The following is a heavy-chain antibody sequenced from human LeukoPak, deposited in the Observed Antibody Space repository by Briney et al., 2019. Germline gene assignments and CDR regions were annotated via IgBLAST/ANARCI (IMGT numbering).Heavy chain of an antibody. CDR1: GFTFSSYA. CDR2: ISSNGGST. Sequence: PGGSLRLSCSASGFTFSSYAMHWVRQAPGKGLEYVSAISSNGGSTYYADSVKGRFTMSRDNSKNTLYLQMDSLRAEDTAMYYCARARSDNYYSGVNYWGQGTLVTVSS. CDR3: ARARSDNYYSGVNY. J-gene: IGHJ4*02. V-gene: IGHV3-64*04. D-gene: IGHD3-22*01.